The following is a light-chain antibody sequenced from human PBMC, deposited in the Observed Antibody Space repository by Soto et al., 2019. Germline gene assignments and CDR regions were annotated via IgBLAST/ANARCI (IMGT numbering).Light chain of an antibody. CDR1: QSVRSN. CDR3: QQYNNWPLT. V-gene: IGKV3-15*01. Sequence: EIVMTQSPATLSVSPGDRVTLSCRASQSVRSNSAWYQQKPGQAPRLVIYGASTRATGIPARFSGSGSGTEFTLTISSLQSEDFAVYYCQQYNNWPLTFGGGTKVDIK. J-gene: IGKJ4*01. CDR2: GAS.